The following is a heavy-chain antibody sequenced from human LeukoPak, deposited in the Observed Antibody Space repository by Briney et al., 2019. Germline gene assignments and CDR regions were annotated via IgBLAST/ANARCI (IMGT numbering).Heavy chain of an antibody. J-gene: IGHJ4*02. Sequence: ASVKVSCKTSGYTFTGYDINWVRQATGQGLEWMGWTNPNSGYTGYAQKFQGRLTITRNTSISTAYMELSSLRSEDTAVYYCARVAGSIDYWGQGTLVTVSS. CDR2: TNPNSGYT. V-gene: IGHV1-8*01. CDR3: ARVAGSIDY. CDR1: GYTFTGYD. D-gene: IGHD6-19*01.